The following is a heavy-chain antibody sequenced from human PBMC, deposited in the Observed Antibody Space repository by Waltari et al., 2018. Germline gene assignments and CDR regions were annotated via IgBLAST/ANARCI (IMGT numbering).Heavy chain of an antibody. V-gene: IGHV4-39*07. Sequence: QLQLQESGPGLVKPSETLSLTCTVSGGSISSSSYYWGWIRQPPGKGLEWIGSIYYSGSTYYNPSLKSRVTISVDTSKNQFSLKLSSVTAADTAVYYCALARAAYYYYGMDVWGQGTTVTVSS. D-gene: IGHD1-26*01. J-gene: IGHJ6*02. CDR3: ALARAAYYYYGMDV. CDR2: IYYSGST. CDR1: GGSISSSSYY.